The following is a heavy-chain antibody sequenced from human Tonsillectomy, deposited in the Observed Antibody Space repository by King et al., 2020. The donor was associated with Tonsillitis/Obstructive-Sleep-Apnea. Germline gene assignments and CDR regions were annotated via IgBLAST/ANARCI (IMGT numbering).Heavy chain of an antibody. J-gene: IGHJ4*02. CDR1: GFTFSSYA. CDR2: FGAGGVST. Sequence: VQLQESGGGLVQPGGSLRLSCAASGFTFSSYAMTWVRQAPGKGLEWVSSFGAGGVSTYYADSVKGRFTISRDNSRNTLYLQMNSLRAEDTAIYYCAKGSHDFDYWGQGTLVTVSS. V-gene: IGHV3-23*01. CDR3: AKGSHDFDY.